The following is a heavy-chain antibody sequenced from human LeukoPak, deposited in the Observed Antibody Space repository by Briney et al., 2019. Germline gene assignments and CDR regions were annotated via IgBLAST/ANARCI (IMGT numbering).Heavy chain of an antibody. CDR2: IIPIFGTA. J-gene: IGHJ4*02. CDR1: GGTFSGYA. D-gene: IGHD5-24*01. Sequence: VASVKVSCKASGGTFSGYAISWVRQAPGQGLEWMGGIIPIFGTANYAQKFQGRVTITADESTSTAYMELSSLRSEDTAVYYCARDSSRGGYNPYFLHYWGQGTLVTVSS. CDR3: ARDSSRGGYNPYFLHY. V-gene: IGHV1-69*13.